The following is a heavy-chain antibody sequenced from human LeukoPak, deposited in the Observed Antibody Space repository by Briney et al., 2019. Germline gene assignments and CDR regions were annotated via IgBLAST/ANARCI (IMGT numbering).Heavy chain of an antibody. CDR2: ISGSGGSP. V-gene: IGHV3-23*01. Sequence: GGSLRLSCAASGFTFSSYAMSWVRQAPGKGLEWVSAISGSGGSPYYADSVKGRFTISRDNSKNTLYLQMNSLRAEDTAVYYCAKVRGSGSYYNGSYWGQGTLVTVSS. J-gene: IGHJ4*02. D-gene: IGHD3-10*01. CDR1: GFTFSSYA. CDR3: AKVRGSGSYYNGSY.